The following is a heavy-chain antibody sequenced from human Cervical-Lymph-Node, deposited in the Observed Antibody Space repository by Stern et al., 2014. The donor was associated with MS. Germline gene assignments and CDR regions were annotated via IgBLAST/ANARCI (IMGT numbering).Heavy chain of an antibody. Sequence: QVQLVQSGAEVKKPGASVKVSCKASGYTFAVHWVRQAPGQRLEWMGRIITGNGDTNYSQKFQGRVTITRDTVASTAYMELRSLRSEDTAVYYCTSLSGPLDSWGQGTLVTVSS. D-gene: IGHD3-10*01. J-gene: IGHJ5*01. CDR2: IITGNGDT. CDR1: GYTFA. V-gene: IGHV1-3*04. CDR3: TSLSGPLDS.